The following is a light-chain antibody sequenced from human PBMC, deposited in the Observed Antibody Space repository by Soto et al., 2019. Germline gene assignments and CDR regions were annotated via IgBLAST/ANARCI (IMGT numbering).Light chain of an antibody. CDR3: LHYGGSPLT. CDR1: QSVSSNF. V-gene: IGKV3-20*01. J-gene: IGKJ5*01. CDR2: GAS. Sequence: EIVFTHSPFTLSLSPVDRATLSCMASQSVSSNFLAWYQEKPGQAPRLLIYGASSRATGIPDRFSGSGSGTDFTLTIGRLEPGDFAVYYCLHYGGSPLTFGQGTRLEIK.